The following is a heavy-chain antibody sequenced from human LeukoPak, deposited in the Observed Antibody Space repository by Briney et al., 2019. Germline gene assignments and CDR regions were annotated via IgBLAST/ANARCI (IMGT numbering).Heavy chain of an antibody. Sequence: GESLKISCKGSGYSFTNYWIGWVRQMPGKGLEWMGIIYPGDSDTRYSPSFQGQVTISADKSISTAYLQWSSLKASDTAMYYCARHPYYYDSSGYSDAFDIWGQGTMVTVSS. CDR2: IYPGDSDT. V-gene: IGHV5-51*01. CDR3: ARHPYYYDSSGYSDAFDI. J-gene: IGHJ3*02. CDR1: GYSFTNYW. D-gene: IGHD3-22*01.